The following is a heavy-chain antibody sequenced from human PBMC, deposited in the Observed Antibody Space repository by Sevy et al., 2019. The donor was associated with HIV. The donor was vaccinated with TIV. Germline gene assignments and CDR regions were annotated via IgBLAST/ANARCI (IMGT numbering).Heavy chain of an antibody. CDR2: IYSGGST. Sequence: GGSLRLSCAASGFTVSSNYMSWVRQAPGKGLEWVSVIYSGGSTYYADSVKGRLTISRDNSKNTLYLQMNSLRAEDTAVYYCAREAYYYDSSGYRGAFDIWGQGTMVTVSS. D-gene: IGHD3-22*01. V-gene: IGHV3-53*01. J-gene: IGHJ3*02. CDR3: AREAYYYDSSGYRGAFDI. CDR1: GFTVSSNY.